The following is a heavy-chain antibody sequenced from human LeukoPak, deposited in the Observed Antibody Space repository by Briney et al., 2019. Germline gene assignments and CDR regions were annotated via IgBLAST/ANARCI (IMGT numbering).Heavy chain of an antibody. CDR1: GGSINIGDYY. CDR3: ARAILTPSGYVWHFDL. V-gene: IGHV4-31*03. D-gene: IGHD3-3*01. J-gene: IGHJ2*01. CDR2: RYCSRST. Sequence: SETLSLTCTVSGGSINIGDYYWSCIRQRPEKGLEWIGSRYCSRSTYCNPSLNSRATIPVDTSKNQFSLRLSSVTAADTAVYYCARAILTPSGYVWHFDLWGRGTLVTV.